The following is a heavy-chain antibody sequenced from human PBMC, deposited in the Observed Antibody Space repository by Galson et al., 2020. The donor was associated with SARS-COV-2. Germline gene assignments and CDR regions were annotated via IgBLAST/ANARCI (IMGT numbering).Heavy chain of an antibody. V-gene: IGHV3-30*03. D-gene: IGHD3-9*01. CDR2: ISYDGSNK. J-gene: IGHJ4*02. CDR3: ASPKGDYDILTGYYGFDY. CDR1: GFTFSSYG. Sequence: GESLKISCAASGFTFSSYGMHWVRQAPGKGLEWVAVISYDGSNKYYADSVKGRFTISRDNSKNTLYLQMNSLRAEDTAVYYCASPKGDYDILTGYYGFDYWGQGTLVTVSS.